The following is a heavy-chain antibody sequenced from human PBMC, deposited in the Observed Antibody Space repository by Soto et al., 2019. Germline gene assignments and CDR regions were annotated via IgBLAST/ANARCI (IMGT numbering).Heavy chain of an antibody. CDR2: IIPIFGTA. V-gene: IGHV1-69*12. CDR3: ARGSGGSSYYYYGMDV. Sequence: QVQLVQSGAEVKKPGSSVKVSCKASGGTFSSYAINWVRQAPGQGLEWMGGIIPIFGTANYAQKFQGRVMITADESTSTAYMELSSLRSEDTAVYYCARGSGGSSYYYYGMDVWGQGTTVTVS. D-gene: IGHD2-15*01. J-gene: IGHJ6*02. CDR1: GGTFSSYA.